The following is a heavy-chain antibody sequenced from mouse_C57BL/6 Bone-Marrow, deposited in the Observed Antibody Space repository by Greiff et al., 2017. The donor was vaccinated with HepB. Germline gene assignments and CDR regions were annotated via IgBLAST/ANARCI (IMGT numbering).Heavy chain of an antibody. CDR3: ARGSYRGYYAMDY. Sequence: EVQLVESGGGLVQPGGSLKLSCAASGFTFSDYYMYWVRQTPEKRLEWVAYISNGGGSTYYPDTVKGRFTISRDNDKNTLYLQMSRLKSEDTAMYYCARGSYRGYYAMDYWGQGTSVTVSS. V-gene: IGHV5-12*01. J-gene: IGHJ4*01. CDR1: GFTFSDYY. CDR2: ISNGGGST. D-gene: IGHD2-12*01.